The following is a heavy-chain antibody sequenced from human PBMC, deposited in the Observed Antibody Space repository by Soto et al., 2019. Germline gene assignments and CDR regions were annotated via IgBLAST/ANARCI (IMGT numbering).Heavy chain of an antibody. CDR2: VSSTGSS. Sequence: TLSLTCTVSGGSISNYYWSWIRQSAEKRLEWIGRVSSTGSSYYNPSLKSRVTISVDTSKNLVSLNLTSVTAADTAVYYCARGVPAAGTDWFDPWGQGTLVTVSS. CDR3: ARGVPAAGTDWFDP. V-gene: IGHV4-4*07. CDR1: GGSISNYY. D-gene: IGHD6-13*01. J-gene: IGHJ5*02.